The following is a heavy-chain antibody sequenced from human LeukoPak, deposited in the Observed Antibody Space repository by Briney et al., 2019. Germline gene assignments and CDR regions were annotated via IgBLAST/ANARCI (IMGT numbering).Heavy chain of an antibody. D-gene: IGHD4-23*01. CDR3: ARLHYGGNYGYYYYYMDV. CDR1: GGSISSSSYY. J-gene: IGHJ6*03. CDR2: SYYTGST. V-gene: IGHV4-39*01. Sequence: SETLSLTCTVSGGSISSSSYYWGWIRQPPGKGLEWIGSSYYTGSTYYNPSRKSRVTISVDTSKNQFSLQLSSVTAADTAVYYCARLHYGGNYGYYYYYMDVWGKGTTVTISS.